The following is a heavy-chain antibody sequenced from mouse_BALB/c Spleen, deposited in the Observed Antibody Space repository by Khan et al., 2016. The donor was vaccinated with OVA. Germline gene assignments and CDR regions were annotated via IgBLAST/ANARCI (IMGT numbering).Heavy chain of an antibody. D-gene: IGHD1-1*01. CDR1: GYTFTDYY. CDR2: IYPGSGNI. V-gene: IGHV1-84*02. CDR3: ARGTYSVSTSWFGY. Sequence: VQLQESGPELVKPGASVKISCKASGYTFTDYYIKWVKQKTGQGLEFIGWIYPGSGNIKYNEKLRDKATLTADTSSRTAYMQLSSLTSEDPAVSFCARGTYSVSTSWFGYWGQGTLVTVSA. J-gene: IGHJ3*01.